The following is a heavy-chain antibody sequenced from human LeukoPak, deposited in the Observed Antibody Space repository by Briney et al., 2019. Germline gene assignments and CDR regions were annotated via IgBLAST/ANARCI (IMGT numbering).Heavy chain of an antibody. CDR3: ARSIAAAGQGFDY. V-gene: IGHV3-21*01. CDR2: ISGSSSYI. Sequence: GGSLRLSCAASGFTFSSYSMNWVRQAPGKGLEWVASISGSSSYIYYADSVKGRFTISRDNAKNSLYLQMNSLRAEDTAVYYCARSIAAAGQGFDYWGQGTLVTVSS. J-gene: IGHJ4*02. D-gene: IGHD6-13*01. CDR1: GFTFSSYS.